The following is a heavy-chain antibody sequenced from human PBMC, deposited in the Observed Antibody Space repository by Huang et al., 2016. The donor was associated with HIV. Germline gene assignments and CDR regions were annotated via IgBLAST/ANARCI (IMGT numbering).Heavy chain of an antibody. CDR3: ARARGYYDSSVSYYFDY. CDR1: GGTFSSYA. V-gene: IGHV1-69*13. D-gene: IGHD3-22*01. Sequence: QVQLVQSGAEVKKPGSSVKVSCKASGGTFSSYAISWVRQAPGQGLEWSGGIIPIFGTANYAQKFQGRGTITADESTSTAYMELSSLRSEDTAVYYCARARGYYDSSVSYYFDYWGQGTLVTVSS. J-gene: IGHJ4*02. CDR2: IIPIFGTA.